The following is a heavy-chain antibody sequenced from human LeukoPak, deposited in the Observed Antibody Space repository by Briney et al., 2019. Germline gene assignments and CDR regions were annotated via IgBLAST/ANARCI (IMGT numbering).Heavy chain of an antibody. Sequence: SETLSLTCTVSGGSISSSSYYWGWIRQPPGKGLEWIGSIYYSGSTYYNPSLKSRVTISVDTSKNQFSLKLSSVTAADTAVYYCARGGTLSAAGFDYWGQGTLVTVSS. CDR2: IYYSGST. CDR1: GGSISSSSYY. J-gene: IGHJ4*02. CDR3: ARGGTLSAAGFDY. V-gene: IGHV4-39*07. D-gene: IGHD6-13*01.